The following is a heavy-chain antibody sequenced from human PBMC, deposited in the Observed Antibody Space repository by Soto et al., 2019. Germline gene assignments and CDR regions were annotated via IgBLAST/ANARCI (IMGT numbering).Heavy chain of an antibody. V-gene: IGHV1-46*01. CDR2: INPSGGST. J-gene: IGHJ6*02. Sequence: ASVKVSCKASGYTFTSYYMHWVRQAPGQGLEWMGIINPSGGSTSYAQKFQGRVTMTRDTSTSTVYMELSSLRSEDTAVYYCARDYPTRGSYYYYGMDVWGQGTTVTSP. CDR1: GYTFTSYY. D-gene: IGHD5-12*01. CDR3: ARDYPTRGSYYYYGMDV.